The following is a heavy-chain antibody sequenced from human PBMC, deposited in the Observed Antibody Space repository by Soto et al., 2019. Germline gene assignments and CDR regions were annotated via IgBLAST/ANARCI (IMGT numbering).Heavy chain of an antibody. CDR3: ARLRYFDWLPDYYGMDV. CDR2: IYYSGST. D-gene: IGHD3-9*01. Sequence: PSETLSLTCTVSGGSISSYYWSWIRQPPGKGLEWIGYIYYSGSTNYNPSLKSRVTISVDTSKNQFSLKLSSVTAADTAVYYCARLRYFDWLPDYYGMDVWGQGTTVTVS. CDR1: GGSISSYY. V-gene: IGHV4-59*01. J-gene: IGHJ6*02.